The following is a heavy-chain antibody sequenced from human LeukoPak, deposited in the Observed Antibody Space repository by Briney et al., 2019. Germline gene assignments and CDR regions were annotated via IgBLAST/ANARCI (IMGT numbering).Heavy chain of an antibody. CDR1: GYTFTGYY. CDR3: ATQRGSYLWGTDFDY. J-gene: IGHJ4*02. V-gene: IGHV1-2*02. CDR2: INPNSGDT. Sequence: GASAKVSCKASGYTFTGYYMHWVRQTPRQGLEWMGWINPNSGDTKYSQKFQGRVTMTRDTSISTAYMELSRLRSDDTAVYYCATQRGSYLWGTDFDYWGQGTLVTVSS. D-gene: IGHD3-16*01.